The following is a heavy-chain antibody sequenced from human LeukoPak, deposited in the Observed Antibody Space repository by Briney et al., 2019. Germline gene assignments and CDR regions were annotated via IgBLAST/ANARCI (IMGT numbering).Heavy chain of an antibody. CDR2: ISSNSRYR. D-gene: IGHD6-13*01. CDR1: GFTFSTYS. V-gene: IGHV3-21*06. J-gene: IGHJ4*02. Sequence: PGGSLRLSCAASGFTFSTYSMNWVRQAPGKGLEWVSSISSNSRYRYYADSMRGRFTISRDNAKNSLYLQMNSLKPEDTAVYYCARVAEAAAFDSWGQGTLVTVSS. CDR3: ARVAEAAAFDS.